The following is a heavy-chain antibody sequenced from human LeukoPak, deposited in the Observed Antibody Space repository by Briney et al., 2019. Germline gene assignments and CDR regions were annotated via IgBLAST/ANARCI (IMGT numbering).Heavy chain of an antibody. D-gene: IGHD3-10*01. Sequence: GGSLRLSCAASGFTFSSYGMHWVRQAPGKGLEWVAFIVYDGNDKYYLESVKGRFTITRDNSKNTLYLQMNSLRVEDTAVYYCVKKEYGSGKYYFDYWGQGTLVTVSS. CDR2: IVYDGNDK. CDR3: VKKEYGSGKYYFDY. V-gene: IGHV3-30*02. J-gene: IGHJ4*02. CDR1: GFTFSSYG.